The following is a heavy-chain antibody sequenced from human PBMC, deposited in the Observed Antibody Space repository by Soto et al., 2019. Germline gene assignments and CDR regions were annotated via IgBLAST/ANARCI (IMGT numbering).Heavy chain of an antibody. Sequence: SVKVSCKASGGTFSSYAISWVRQAPGQGLEWMGGIIPIFGTANYAQKFQGRVTITADESTSTAYMELSSLRSEDTAVYYCARDRHSSSDYYYGMDVWGQGTTVTVSS. D-gene: IGHD6-6*01. J-gene: IGHJ6*02. V-gene: IGHV1-69*13. CDR1: GGTFSSYA. CDR2: IIPIFGTA. CDR3: ARDRHSSSDYYYGMDV.